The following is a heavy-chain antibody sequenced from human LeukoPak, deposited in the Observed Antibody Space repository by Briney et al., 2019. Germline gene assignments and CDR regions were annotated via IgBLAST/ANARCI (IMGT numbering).Heavy chain of an antibody. D-gene: IGHD3-22*01. CDR1: GYTFTGYY. CDR2: INPNSGGT. Sequence: ASVKVSCKASGYTFTGYYMHWVRQAPGQGLEWMGWINPNSGGTNYAQKFQGRVTMTRDTSISTAYMELSRLRSDDTAVYYCTSNRYYYDSSGHDYWGQGTLVTVSS. V-gene: IGHV1-2*02. J-gene: IGHJ4*02. CDR3: TSNRYYYDSSGHDY.